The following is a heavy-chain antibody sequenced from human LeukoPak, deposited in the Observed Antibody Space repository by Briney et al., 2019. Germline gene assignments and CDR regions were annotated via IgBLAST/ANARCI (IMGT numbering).Heavy chain of an antibody. CDR2: INPNSGGT. CDR3: ATLEGLWGSSRPYNWFDA. D-gene: IGHD3-16*02. J-gene: IGHJ5*02. Sequence: ASVKVSCKASGYTSTGYYMHWVRQAPGQGLEWMGWINPNSGGTNYAQKFQGRVTMTRDTSINTAYMELSRLRFDDTAVYYCATLEGLWGSSRPYNWFDAWGQGTLVTVSS. CDR1: GYTSTGYY. V-gene: IGHV1-2*02.